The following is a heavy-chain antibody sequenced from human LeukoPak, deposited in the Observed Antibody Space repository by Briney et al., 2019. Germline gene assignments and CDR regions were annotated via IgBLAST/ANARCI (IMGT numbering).Heavy chain of an antibody. J-gene: IGHJ4*02. CDR3: AREHHGSGLFDY. V-gene: IGHV1-69*05. D-gene: IGHD3-10*01. CDR2: IIPILGTA. Sequence: SVKVSCKASGGTFSSYAISWVRQAPGQGLEWMGGIIPILGTATYAQKFQGRVTITTDESTSTAYMELSSLRSEDTAVYYCAREHHGSGLFDYWGQGTLVTVSS. CDR1: GGTFSSYA.